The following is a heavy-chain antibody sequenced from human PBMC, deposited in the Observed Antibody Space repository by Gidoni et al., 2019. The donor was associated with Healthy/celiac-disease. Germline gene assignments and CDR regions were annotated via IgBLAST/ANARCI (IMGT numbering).Heavy chain of an antibody. CDR1: GFTFSSYS. D-gene: IGHD6-25*01. J-gene: IGHJ4*02. V-gene: IGHV3-21*01. CDR2: ISSSSSYI. CDR3: ARDSGDGAPFDY. Sequence: EVKLVESGGGMVKPGGSLRLSCAASGFTFSSYSMNWVRQAPGKWLEWVSSISSSSSYIYYADSVKGRFTISRDNAKNSLSLQINSLRAEDTAVYYCARDSGDGAPFDYWGQGTLVTVSS.